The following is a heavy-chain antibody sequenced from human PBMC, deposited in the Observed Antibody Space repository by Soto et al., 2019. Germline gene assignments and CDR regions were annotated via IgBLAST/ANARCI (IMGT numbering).Heavy chain of an antibody. CDR3: ARDFGYSGGYYYGMDV. Sequence: PGGSLRLSCAASGFTFSSYGMHWVRQAPGKGLEWVAVIWYDGSNKYYADSVKGRFTISRDNSKNTLYLQMNSLRAEDTAVYYCARDFGYSGGYYYGMDVWGQGTTVTVSS. CDR2: IWYDGSNK. J-gene: IGHJ6*02. D-gene: IGHD5-18*01. V-gene: IGHV3-33*01. CDR1: GFTFSSYG.